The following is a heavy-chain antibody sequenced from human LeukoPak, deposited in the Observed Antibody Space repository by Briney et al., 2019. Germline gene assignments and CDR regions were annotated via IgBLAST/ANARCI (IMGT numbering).Heavy chain of an antibody. J-gene: IGHJ4*02. V-gene: IGHV4-59*08. CDR1: GGSVTNYY. D-gene: IGHD5-24*01. CDR2: VFTSGIT. Sequence: PSETLSLTCSVSGGSVTNYYWSWIRQSPGKGLEWIGYVFTSGITNYNPSLKSRVYLSVDTSKNQFSLKLSSVTAADTAVYYCARHGRDGYNYGPVVYYWGQGTLVTVSS. CDR3: ARHGRDGYNYGPVVYY.